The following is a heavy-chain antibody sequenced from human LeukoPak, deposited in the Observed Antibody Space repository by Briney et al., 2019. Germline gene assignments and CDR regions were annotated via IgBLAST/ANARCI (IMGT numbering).Heavy chain of an antibody. CDR1: GGSISSSPYY. D-gene: IGHD3-10*01. V-gene: IGHV4-39*01. J-gene: IGHJ4*02. CDR2: IYYSGTT. CDR3: ARRGSGSYSFDY. Sequence: SETLSLTCTVSGGSISSSPYYWGWIRQPPGKGLEWIGSIYYSGTTHYSPSLKSRVTISVDTSKNQFSLKLSSVTAADTAVYYCARRGSGSYSFDYWGQGTLVTVSS.